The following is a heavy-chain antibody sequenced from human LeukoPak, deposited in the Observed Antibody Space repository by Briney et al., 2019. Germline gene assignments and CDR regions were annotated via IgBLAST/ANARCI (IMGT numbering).Heavy chain of an antibody. Sequence: PSETLSLTCTVSGGSISSGDYYWSWIRQPPGKGLEWIGYIYYSGSTYYNPSLKSRVTISVDTSKNQFSLKLSSVTAADTAVYYCARESYYDFWSGPMTYFDYWGQGTLVTVSS. CDR3: ARESYYDFWSGPMTYFDY. CDR1: GGSISSGDYY. CDR2: IYYSGST. D-gene: IGHD3-3*01. J-gene: IGHJ4*02. V-gene: IGHV4-30-4*08.